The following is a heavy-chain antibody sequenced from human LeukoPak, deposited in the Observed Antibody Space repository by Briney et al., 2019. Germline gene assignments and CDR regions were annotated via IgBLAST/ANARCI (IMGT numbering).Heavy chain of an antibody. J-gene: IGHJ4*02. D-gene: IGHD6-19*01. CDR2: IYSSGSA. CDR1: GDSVSRTSYYY. V-gene: IGHV4-61*01. CDR3: ARFKSSGWYYFDY. Sequence: PETLSLTCIVSGDSVSRTSYYYWSWIRQPPGKGLEWLGNIYSSGSANYNPSLKSRVTMSVDTSNNQFSLKLSSVTAADSAVYYCARFKSSGWYYFDYWGQGTLVTVSS.